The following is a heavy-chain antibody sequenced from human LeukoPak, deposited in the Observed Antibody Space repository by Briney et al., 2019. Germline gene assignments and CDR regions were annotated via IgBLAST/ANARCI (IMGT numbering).Heavy chain of an antibody. CDR3: ARRYCTSTSCYADP. Sequence: GESLQISCKASGYRFTSFWIGWVRQMPGRGLEWMGIIYPGDSDTRYSPSFHGHVTMSADKSIGTAYLLWSSLEASDSAMYYCARRYCTSTSCYADPWGQGTLVTVSS. CDR2: IYPGDSDT. J-gene: IGHJ5*02. CDR1: GYRFTSFW. D-gene: IGHD2-2*01. V-gene: IGHV5-51*01.